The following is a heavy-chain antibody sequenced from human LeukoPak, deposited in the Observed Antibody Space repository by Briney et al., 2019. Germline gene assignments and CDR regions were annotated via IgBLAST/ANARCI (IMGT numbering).Heavy chain of an antibody. CDR2: INPNSGGT. D-gene: IGHD4-11*01. Sequence: GALVKVSCKASGYTFTGYYMHWVRQAPGQGLEWMGWINPNSGGTNYAQKFQGRVTMARDTSISTAYMELSRLRSDDTAVYYCTKTTVRDNWFDPWGQGTLVTVSS. CDR3: TKTTVRDNWFDP. J-gene: IGHJ5*02. V-gene: IGHV1-2*02. CDR1: GYTFTGYY.